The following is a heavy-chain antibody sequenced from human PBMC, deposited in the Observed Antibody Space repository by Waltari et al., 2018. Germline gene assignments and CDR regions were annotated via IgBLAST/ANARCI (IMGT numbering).Heavy chain of an antibody. CDR1: GYTFALND. V-gene: IGHV1-8*03. J-gene: IGHJ4*02. Sequence: VQLVQSGAEVKKPGASVKVSCKASGYTFALNDTHWVRQATGHGPEWMGWMNPNNGNTGYAQKFQGRVTLTRDTSKSTAYMELSSLRSEDTAVYYCARTICSSTDCDGFDYWGQGTLVTVSS. CDR2: MNPNNGNT. CDR3: ARTICSSTDCDGFDY. D-gene: IGHD2-2*01.